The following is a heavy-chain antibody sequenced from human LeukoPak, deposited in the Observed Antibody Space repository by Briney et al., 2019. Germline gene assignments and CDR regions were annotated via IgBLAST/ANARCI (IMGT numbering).Heavy chain of an antibody. CDR1: GYTFTSYD. Sequence: ASVKVSCKASGYTFTSYDINWVRQATGQGLEWMGWMNPNSGKTGYAQKFQGRVTMTRNTSISTAYMELSSLRSEDTAVYYCARGKRYSGYDLMDWGQGTLVTVSS. V-gene: IGHV1-8*01. CDR2: MNPNSGKT. CDR3: ARGKRYSGYDLMD. J-gene: IGHJ4*02. D-gene: IGHD5-12*01.